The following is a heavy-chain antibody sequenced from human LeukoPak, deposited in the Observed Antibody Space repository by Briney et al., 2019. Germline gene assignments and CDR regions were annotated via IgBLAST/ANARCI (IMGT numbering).Heavy chain of an antibody. CDR1: GFTVSSKY. V-gene: IGHV3-66*01. D-gene: IGHD6-19*01. Sequence: GGSLRLSCAASGFTVSSKYMGWVRQAPGKGLEWVSVIHPGGTIYYADSVKGTFTISRDNSKNTLYLETNTLRVEDTAVYYCAMYSSAWYAVYWGQGTLVTVSS. CDR2: IHPGGTI. J-gene: IGHJ4*02. CDR3: AMYSSAWYAVY.